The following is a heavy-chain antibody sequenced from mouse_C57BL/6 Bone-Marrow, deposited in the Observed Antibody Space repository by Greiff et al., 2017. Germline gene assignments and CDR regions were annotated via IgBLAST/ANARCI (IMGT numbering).Heavy chain of an antibody. J-gene: IGHJ3*01. Sequence: DVKLVESGPGLVKPSQSLSLTCSVTGYSITSGYYWNWIRQFPGNKLEWMGYISYDGSNNYNPSLKNRISITRDTSKNQFFLKLNSVTTEDTATYYCARVQAYYSILAYWGQGTLVTVSA. CDR1: GYSITSGYY. CDR2: ISYDGSN. D-gene: IGHD2-5*01. CDR3: ARVQAYYSILAY. V-gene: IGHV3-6*01.